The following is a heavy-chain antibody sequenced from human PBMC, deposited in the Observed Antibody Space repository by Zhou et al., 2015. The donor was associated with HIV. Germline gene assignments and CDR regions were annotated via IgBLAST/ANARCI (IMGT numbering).Heavy chain of an antibody. Sequence: QVQLVQSGAEVKKPGSSVKVSCKASGGTFSSYTISWVRQAPGQGLEWMGRIIPILGIANYAQKFQGRVTITADKSTSTAYMELSSLRSEDTAVYYCARDGSDYYDSSGYYWGQGTLVTVSS. V-gene: IGHV1-69*08. D-gene: IGHD3-22*01. CDR1: GGTFSSYT. CDR3: ARDGSDYYDSSGYY. CDR2: IIPILGIA. J-gene: IGHJ4*02.